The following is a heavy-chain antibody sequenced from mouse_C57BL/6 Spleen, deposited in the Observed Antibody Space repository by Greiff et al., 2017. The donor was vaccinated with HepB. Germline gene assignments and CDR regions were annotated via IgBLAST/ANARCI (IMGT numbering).Heavy chain of an antibody. V-gene: IGHV5-4*01. J-gene: IGHJ3*01. CDR1: GFTFSSYA. CDR3: ARDRLFAY. D-gene: IGHD2-13*01. CDR2: ISDGGSYT. Sequence: VQVVESGGGLVKPGGSLKLSCAASGFTFSSYAMSWVRQTPEKRLEWVATISDGGSYTYYPDNVKGRFTISRDNAKNNLYLQMSHLKSEDTAMYYCARDRLFAYWGQGTLVTVSA.